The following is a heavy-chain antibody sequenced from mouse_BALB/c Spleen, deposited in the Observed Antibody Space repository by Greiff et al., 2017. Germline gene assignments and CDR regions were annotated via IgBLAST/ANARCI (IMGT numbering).Heavy chain of an antibody. V-gene: IGHV14-3*02. J-gene: IGHJ1*01. D-gene: IGHD1-1*01. CDR1: GFNIKDTY. Sequence: EVQLQQSGAELVKPGASVKLSCTASGFNIKDTYMHWVKQRPEQGLEWIGRIDPANGNTKYDPKFQGKATITADTSSNTAYLQLSSLTSEDTAVYYCVPNYGSSWDLYCDVWGAGTTVTVSS. CDR2: IDPANGNT. CDR3: VPNYGSSWDLYCDV.